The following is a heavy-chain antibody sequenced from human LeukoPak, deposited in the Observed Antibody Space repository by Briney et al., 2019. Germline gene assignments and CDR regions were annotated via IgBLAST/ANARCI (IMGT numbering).Heavy chain of an antibody. CDR3: ARDWGLVAAYYFDY. J-gene: IGHJ4*02. Sequence: GGSLRLSCAASGFTFSSYWMSWVRQAPGKGLEWVANIKQDGSEKYHVDSVKGRFTISRDNAKNSLYLQMNSLRAEDTAVYYCARDWGLVAAYYFDYWGQGTLVTVSS. D-gene: IGHD2-15*01. V-gene: IGHV3-7*01. CDR2: IKQDGSEK. CDR1: GFTFSSYW.